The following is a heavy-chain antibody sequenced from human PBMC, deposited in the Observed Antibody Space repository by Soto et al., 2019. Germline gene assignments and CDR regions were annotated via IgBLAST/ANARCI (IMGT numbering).Heavy chain of an antibody. J-gene: IGHJ4*02. CDR3: AKVYDFWSGYWDY. CDR1: GFTFSRYA. Sequence: GGSLRLSCAASGFTFSRYAMSWVRQAPGKGLEWVSAISGSGGSTYYADSVKGRFTISRDNSKNTLYLQMNSLRAEDTAVYYCAKVYDFWSGYWDYWGQGTQVTVSS. V-gene: IGHV3-23*01. CDR2: ISGSGGST. D-gene: IGHD3-3*01.